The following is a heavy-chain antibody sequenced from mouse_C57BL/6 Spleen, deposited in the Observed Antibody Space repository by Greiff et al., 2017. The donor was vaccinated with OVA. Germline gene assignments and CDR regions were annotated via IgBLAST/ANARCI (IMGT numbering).Heavy chain of an antibody. D-gene: IGHD2-4*01. J-gene: IGHJ1*03. CDR1: GYTFTDYY. CDR3: ASYDYDGLTRYFDV. CDR2: INPNNGGT. Sequence: EVQLQQSGPELVKPGASVKISCKASGYTFTDYYMNWVKQSHGKSLEWIGDINPNNGGTSYNQKFKGKATLTVDKSSSTAYMELRSLTSEDSAVYYCASYDYDGLTRYFDVWGTGTTVTVSS. V-gene: IGHV1-26*01.